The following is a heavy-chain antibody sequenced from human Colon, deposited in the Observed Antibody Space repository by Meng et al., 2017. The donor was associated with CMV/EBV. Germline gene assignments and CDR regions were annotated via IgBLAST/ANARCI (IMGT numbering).Heavy chain of an antibody. Sequence: GESLKISCAASGFTFTSYSMHWFRQAPGKGLEWVAVILFDGSKEYYADSVKGRFTISRDIFKSTVFLQMNSLKSEDTAVYYCARGLELPDYWGQGTVVTVSS. V-gene: IGHV3-30-3*01. J-gene: IGHJ4*02. D-gene: IGHD1-7*01. CDR3: ARGLELPDY. CDR1: GFTFTSYS. CDR2: ILFDGSKE.